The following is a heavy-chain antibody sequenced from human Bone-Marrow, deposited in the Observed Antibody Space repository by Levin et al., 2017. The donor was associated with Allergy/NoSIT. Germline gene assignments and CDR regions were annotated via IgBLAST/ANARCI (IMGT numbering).Heavy chain of an antibody. CDR1: GFIVSTTY. CDR2: IYPGGTT. V-gene: IGHV3-53*01. Sequence: AGGSLRLSCAASGFIVSTTYMTWVRQAPGKGLEWVSVIYPGGTTYYADSVKDRFTITRDKSKNTLDLQMNSLRVEDTAVYYCARGSGPNRGNVLDYWGQGTLVTVSS. D-gene: IGHD4-23*01. J-gene: IGHJ4*02. CDR3: ARGSGPNRGNVLDY.